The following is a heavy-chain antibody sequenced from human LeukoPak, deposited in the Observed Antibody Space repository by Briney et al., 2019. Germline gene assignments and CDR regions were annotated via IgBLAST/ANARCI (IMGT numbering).Heavy chain of an antibody. CDR2: IGTAGDT. CDR3: ARASGNAFDI. D-gene: IGHD3-3*01. J-gene: IGHJ3*02. Sequence: VGSLRLSCAGSGFTFIAYDMHWVRQATGKGLEWVSAIGTAGDTYYPGSVKGRFTISRENAKNSLCLQMNSLRAGDTAVYYCARASGNAFDIWGQGTMVTVSS. CDR1: GFTFIAYD. V-gene: IGHV3-13*04.